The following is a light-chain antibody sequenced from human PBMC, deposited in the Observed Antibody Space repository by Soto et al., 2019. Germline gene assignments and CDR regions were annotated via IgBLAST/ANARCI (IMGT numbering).Light chain of an antibody. CDR1: QSVTSTY. CDR3: QQYVSPPIT. Sequence: EIVLTQSPGTLSLSPGERATLSCRASQSVTSTYLGWYQQKPGQAPSLLIYGASSRATGIPDRFSGSGSGTDFTLTIIRLEPEDFAVYYCQQYVSPPITFGQGTRLEIK. CDR2: GAS. V-gene: IGKV3-20*01. J-gene: IGKJ5*01.